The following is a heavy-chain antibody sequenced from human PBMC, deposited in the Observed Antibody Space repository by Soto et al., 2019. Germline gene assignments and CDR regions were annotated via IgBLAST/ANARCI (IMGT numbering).Heavy chain of an antibody. CDR3: AVAMVREILIFESSGMHV. V-gene: IGHV1-69*01. CDR1: GGSFNNYA. J-gene: IGHJ6*02. CDR2: IIPNFDTP. Sequence: QVHLVQSGAEVKKPGSSVKVSCKTSGGSFNNYAFSWLRQAPGQGLEWMGGIIPNFDTPNYAQKFQDRVTIIADESTSTVYMELRSLRSNDTAVYYCAVAMVREILIFESSGMHVWGQGTTVIVSS. D-gene: IGHD3-10*01.